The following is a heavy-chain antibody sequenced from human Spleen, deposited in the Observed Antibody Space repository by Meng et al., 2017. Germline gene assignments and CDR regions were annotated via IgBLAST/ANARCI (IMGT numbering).Heavy chain of an antibody. CDR3: ARWTGGREYLDY. J-gene: IGHJ4*02. Sequence: QVQLQESGPGLVKPSENPSPTCTVSGGSISSTTYYWAWIRQPPGKGLDWIANIYYSGATYYNPSLKSRVTISQDTSKNQFSLRLNSVTAADTAVYYCARWTGGREYLDYWGQGTLVTVSS. CDR2: IYYSGAT. D-gene: IGHD3/OR15-3a*01. CDR1: GGSISSTTYY. V-gene: IGHV4-39*01.